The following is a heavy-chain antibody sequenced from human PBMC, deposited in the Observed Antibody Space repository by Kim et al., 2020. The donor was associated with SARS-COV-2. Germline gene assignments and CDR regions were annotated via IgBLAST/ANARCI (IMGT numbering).Heavy chain of an antibody. D-gene: IGHD7-27*01. Sequence: SETLSLTCTASGGSISSYYWSWIRQPPGKGLEWIGYIYYSGTTSYNPSLQSRLTISVDTTKKQISQKLSSVTAADAAAYYCARKLTGWPRYFDPWGRG. CDR3: ARKLTGWPRYFDP. J-gene: IGHJ2*01. V-gene: IGHV4-59*08. CDR1: GGSISSYY. CDR2: IYYSGTT.